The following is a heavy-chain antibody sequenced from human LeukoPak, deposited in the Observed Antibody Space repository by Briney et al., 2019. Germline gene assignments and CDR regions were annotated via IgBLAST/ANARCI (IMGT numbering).Heavy chain of an antibody. Sequence: ASVKVSCKASGGTFSSYAISWVRQAPGQGLEWMGGIIPIFGTANYAQKFQGRVTITADESTSTAYMELSSLRSEDTAVYYCARSSIIAAAGPYYFDYWGQGTLVTVSS. V-gene: IGHV1-69*13. CDR1: GGTFSSYA. D-gene: IGHD6-13*01. CDR3: ARSSIIAAAGPYYFDY. J-gene: IGHJ4*02. CDR2: IIPIFGTA.